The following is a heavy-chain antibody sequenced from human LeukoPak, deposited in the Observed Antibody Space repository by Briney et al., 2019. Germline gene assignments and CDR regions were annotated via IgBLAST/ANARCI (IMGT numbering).Heavy chain of an antibody. V-gene: IGHV3-15*01. CDR2: IKSKTDGGTT. J-gene: IGHJ3*02. Sequence: PGGSLRLSCAASGFTFSNAWMSWVRQAPGKGLEWVGRIKSKTDGGTTDYAAPVKGRFAISRDDSKNTLYLQMNSLETEDTAVYYCTTDCPSSTVAAGGTCAFDIWGQGTMVTVSS. CDR1: GFTFSNAW. CDR3: TTDCPSSTVAAGGTCAFDI. D-gene: IGHD6-13*01.